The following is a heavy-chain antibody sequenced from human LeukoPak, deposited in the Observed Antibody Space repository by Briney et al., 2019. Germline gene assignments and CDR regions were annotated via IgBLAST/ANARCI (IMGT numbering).Heavy chain of an antibody. D-gene: IGHD4-11*01. V-gene: IGHV3-48*03. J-gene: IGHJ3*02. CDR2: ISSSGSSK. CDR3: ARRGGNDYKNYAFDI. CDR1: GFTFSSHE. Sequence: GGSLRLSCAASGFTFSSHEMNWVRQAPGKGLECVSYISSSGSSKYYADSVKGRFTISRDNAKNSLYLQMNSLRAEDTAVYYCARRGGNDYKNYAFDIWGQGTMVTVSS.